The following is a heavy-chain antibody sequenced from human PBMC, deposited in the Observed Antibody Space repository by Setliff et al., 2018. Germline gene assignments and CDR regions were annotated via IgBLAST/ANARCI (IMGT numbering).Heavy chain of an antibody. CDR1: GSSITSSNW. CDR3: ARLESWGDLSFYGLWFDP. CDR2: IFHSGST. Sequence: SETLSLTCGVSGSSITSSNWWSWVRQAPGKGLEWVGQIFHSGSTHFNPSLKSRLTMSVDQSKNQFSLRLRSVTAADTALYYCARLESWGDLSFYGLWFDPWGQGTLVTVSS. J-gene: IGHJ5*02. D-gene: IGHD3-16*02. V-gene: IGHV4-4*02.